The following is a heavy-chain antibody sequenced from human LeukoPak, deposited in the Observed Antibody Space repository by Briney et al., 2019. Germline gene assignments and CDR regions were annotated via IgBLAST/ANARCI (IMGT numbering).Heavy chain of an antibody. CDR1: GGSFSGYY. CDR3: ARVGYSYVINDWSRTGLGAYPTKYYYPMDV. CDR2: VSHIVTT. D-gene: IGHD5-18*01. V-gene: IGHV4-34*01. Sequence: KPSETLSLTCAVYGGSFSGYYSSWIRQPPGKWLESIGVVSHIVTTTYNPFLKGQVTMSGDTSKNQFCLKFSSVTTTETAVYFCARVGYSYVINDWSRTGLGAYPTKYYYPMDVWGKGTTVTVSS. J-gene: IGHJ6*03.